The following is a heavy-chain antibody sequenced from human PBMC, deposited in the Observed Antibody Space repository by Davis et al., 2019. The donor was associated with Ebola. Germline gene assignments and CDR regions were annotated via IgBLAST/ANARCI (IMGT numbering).Heavy chain of an antibody. CDR2: ISSSSSTI. CDR3: ARIIPNYYFGMDV. CDR1: GFTFSSYG. Sequence: GESLKISCAASGFTFSSYGMHWVRQAPGKGLEWVSYISSSSSTIYYADSVKGRFTISRDNAKNSLYLQMNSLRDEDTAVYYCARIIPNYYFGMDVWGQGTTVTVSS. J-gene: IGHJ6*02. V-gene: IGHV3-48*02.